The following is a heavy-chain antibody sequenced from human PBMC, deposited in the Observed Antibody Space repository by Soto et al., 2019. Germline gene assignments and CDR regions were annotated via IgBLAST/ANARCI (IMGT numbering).Heavy chain of an antibody. CDR3: ARADFLSAFDI. Sequence: QVQLVESGGGVVQPGRSLRLSCAASGFTFSSYAMHWVRQAPGKGLEWVAVISYDGSNKYYADSVKGRFTISRDNSKNTLYLQMNSLRAEDTAVYYCARADFLSAFDIWGQGTMVTVSS. V-gene: IGHV3-30-3*01. J-gene: IGHJ3*02. CDR1: GFTFSSYA. CDR2: ISYDGSNK.